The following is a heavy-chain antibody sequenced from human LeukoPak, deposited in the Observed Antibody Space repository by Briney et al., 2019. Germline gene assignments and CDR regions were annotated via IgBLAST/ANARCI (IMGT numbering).Heavy chain of an antibody. D-gene: IGHD6-19*01. V-gene: IGHV3-23*01. J-gene: IGHJ4*02. CDR2: ISGSGGST. Sequence: PGGSLRLSCAASGFTFSSYGMSWVRQAPGKGLEWVSAISGSGGSTYYADSVKGRFTISRDNSKNTLYLQMNSLRAEDTAVYYCAKDMAIAVAGSPDYWGQGTLVTVSS. CDR3: AKDMAIAVAGSPDY. CDR1: GFTFSSYG.